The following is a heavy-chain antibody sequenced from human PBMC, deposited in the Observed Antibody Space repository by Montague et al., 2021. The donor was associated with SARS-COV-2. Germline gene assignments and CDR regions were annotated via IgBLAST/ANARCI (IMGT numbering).Heavy chain of an antibody. CDR1: GFTFTDYT. V-gene: IGHV3-20*04. CDR3: ARVKVGATIDY. J-gene: IGHJ4*02. CDR2: INWNGGDT. Sequence: LRLSCAASGFTFTDYTMNWVRQVPGKGLEWVSGINWNGGDTGYADSVKGRFTISRDNAKNSLYLQMNSLRDEDTAFYYCARVKVGATIDYWGQGTLVTVSS. D-gene: IGHD1-26*01.